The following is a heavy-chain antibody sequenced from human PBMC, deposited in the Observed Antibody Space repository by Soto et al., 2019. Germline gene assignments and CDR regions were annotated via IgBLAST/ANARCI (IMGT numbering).Heavy chain of an antibody. Sequence: QVQLVESGGGVVQPGRSLKLSCAASGFTFSSYGMHWVRQAPGKGLAWVAVIWYDGSNKYYADSVKGRFTISRDNSKNALYLQMNSLRAEDTAVYYCARDPEVYGDYYGGFDYWGQGTLVTVSS. V-gene: IGHV3-33*01. D-gene: IGHD4-17*01. CDR1: GFTFSSYG. J-gene: IGHJ4*02. CDR2: IWYDGSNK. CDR3: ARDPEVYGDYYGGFDY.